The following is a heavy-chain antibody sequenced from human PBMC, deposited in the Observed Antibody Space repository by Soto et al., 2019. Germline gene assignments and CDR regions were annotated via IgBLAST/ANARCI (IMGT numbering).Heavy chain of an antibody. CDR3: AREFDFWSGYWDYYYYCGMDV. CDR1: GFTFSSYE. CDR2: ISSSGSTI. V-gene: IGHV3-48*03. D-gene: IGHD3-3*01. Sequence: GGSLRLSCAASGFTFSSYEMNWVRQAPGKGLEWVSYISSSGSTIYYADSVKGRFTISRDNAKNSLYLQMNSLRAEDTAVYYCAREFDFWSGYWDYYYYCGMDVWGQGTTVTVSS. J-gene: IGHJ6*02.